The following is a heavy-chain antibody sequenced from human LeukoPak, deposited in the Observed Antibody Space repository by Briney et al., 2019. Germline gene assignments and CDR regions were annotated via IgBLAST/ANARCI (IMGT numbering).Heavy chain of an antibody. CDR2: ISADGTTT. D-gene: IGHD3-10*01. V-gene: IGHV3-74*01. CDR1: GFTFNLYW. Sequence: PGGSLRLSCAASGFTFNLYWIHWVRQVPGKGLEWLSRISADGTTTNYADSVNGRFTISRDNAKNTLYLQIHSLGVDDTAVYYCARDSRYHSGWGSYQPYWFDPWGQGTLVTVSS. CDR3: ARDSRYHSGWGSYQPYWFDP. J-gene: IGHJ5*02.